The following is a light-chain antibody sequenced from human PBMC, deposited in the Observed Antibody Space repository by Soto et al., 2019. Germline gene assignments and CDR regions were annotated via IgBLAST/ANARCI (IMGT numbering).Light chain of an antibody. CDR3: QQYYTDLEWT. CDR2: WAS. J-gene: IGKJ1*01. CDR1: QSVLYRSNNKNY. V-gene: IGKV4-1*01. Sequence: DIVMTQSPDSLAVSLGESATINCKSSQSVLYRSNNKNYLAWYQQKPGQPPKLLIYWASTRESGVPDRFSGSGSGTDFTLTISSLQAEDVAVYYCQQYYTDLEWTFGQGTKVEIK.